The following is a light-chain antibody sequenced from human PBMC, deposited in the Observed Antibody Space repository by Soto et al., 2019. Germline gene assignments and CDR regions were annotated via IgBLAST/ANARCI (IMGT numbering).Light chain of an antibody. V-gene: IGKV1-27*01. J-gene: IGKJ3*01. CDR3: QKYNTGPFT. CDR1: QGINHF. CDR2: GAS. Sequence: DIQMAQSPSSLSAAVGDRVTITCRASQGINHFLAWYQQKPGKVPQLLIYGASTLHSGVPSRFSGSGSGTDFTLTINSLQTEDVGTYYCQKYNTGPFTFGPGTKVDL.